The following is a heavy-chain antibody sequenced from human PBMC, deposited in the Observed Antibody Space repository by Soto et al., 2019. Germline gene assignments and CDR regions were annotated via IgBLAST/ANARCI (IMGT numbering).Heavy chain of an antibody. CDR1: GGSFSKYG. D-gene: IGHD1-26*01. CDR3: ARGYRENYFYDMDV. Sequence: QVQLVQSGAEVKMPGSSVRVSCKASGGSFSKYGISWVRQAPGQGLEWMGGIIPMFGIGNYAEKFLGRVTITAEESTSTSHMELSSLRSEDTAGYFCARGYRENYFYDMDVWGQGTTVTVSS. CDR2: IIPMFGIG. V-gene: IGHV1-69*01. J-gene: IGHJ6*02.